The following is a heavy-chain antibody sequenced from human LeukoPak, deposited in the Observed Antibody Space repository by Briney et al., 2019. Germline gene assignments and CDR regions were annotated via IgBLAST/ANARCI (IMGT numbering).Heavy chain of an antibody. CDR2: IYPGDSDT. Sequence: GESLKISCKVSGYTFSNYWIGWARQMPGKGLELMGIIYPGDSDTRNSPSFQGQVTISADKSINTAYVQWSRLEASDTAMYYCARLSSSLGPFDHWGQGTLVTVSS. CDR1: GYTFSNYW. V-gene: IGHV5-51*01. J-gene: IGHJ4*02. CDR3: ARLSSSLGPFDH. D-gene: IGHD2/OR15-2a*01.